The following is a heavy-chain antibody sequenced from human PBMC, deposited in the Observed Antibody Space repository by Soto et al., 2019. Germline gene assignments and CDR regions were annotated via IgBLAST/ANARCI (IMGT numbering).Heavy chain of an antibody. J-gene: IGHJ4*02. CDR2: IYNGGST. D-gene: IGHD3-3*01. CDR1: GDPVSSVCYH. V-gene: IGHV4-30-4*01. Sequence: LSRTFMVRGDPVSSVCYHWAWLRRPPGKGLEWIGYIYNGGSTYYRPSLESRMHMSLDATRNHYSLRLTSVTAADTAVYFCARATVALDTISYFDYCGQRKLVTVSS. CDR3: ARATVALDTISYFDY.